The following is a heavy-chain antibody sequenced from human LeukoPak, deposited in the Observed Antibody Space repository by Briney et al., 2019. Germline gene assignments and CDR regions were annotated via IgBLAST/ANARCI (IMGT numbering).Heavy chain of an antibody. CDR3: AKGSRSLSGSSGYYYSGAFDI. D-gene: IGHD3-22*01. Sequence: PGGSLRLSCAASGFTFSSYGMHWVRQAPGKGLEWVAVISYDGSNKYYADSVKGRFTISRDNSKNTLYLQMNSLRAEDTAVYYCAKGSRSLSGSSGYYYSGAFDIWGQGTMVTVSS. V-gene: IGHV3-30*18. CDR1: GFTFSSYG. CDR2: ISYDGSNK. J-gene: IGHJ3*02.